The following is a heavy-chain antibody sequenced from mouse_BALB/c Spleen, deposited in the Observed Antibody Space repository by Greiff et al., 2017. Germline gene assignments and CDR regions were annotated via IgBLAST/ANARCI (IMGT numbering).Heavy chain of an antibody. CDR3: ARDGERRNYAMDY. D-gene: IGHD1-1*02. Sequence: EVKLMESGGGLVQPGGSLGLSCATSGFTFTDYYMSWVRQPPGKALEWLGFIRNKANGYTTEYSASVKGRFTISRDNSQSILYLQMNTLRAEDSATYYCARDGERRNYAMDYWGQGTTLTVSS. J-gene: IGHJ2*01. V-gene: IGHV7-3*02. CDR1: GFTFTDYY. CDR2: IRNKANGYTT.